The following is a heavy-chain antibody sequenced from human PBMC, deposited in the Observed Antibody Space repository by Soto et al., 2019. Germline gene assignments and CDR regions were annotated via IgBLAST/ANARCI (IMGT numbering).Heavy chain of an antibody. D-gene: IGHD6-19*01. J-gene: IGHJ5*02. CDR1: GGTFSSYT. V-gene: IGHV1-69*08. Sequence: QVQLVQSGAEVKKPGSSVKVSCKASGGTFSSYTISWVRQAPGQGLEWMGRIIPILGIANYAQKFQGRVTITADKSTSTAYMELSSLRSEDTAVYYCARDPGIAVAGSGRCFDPWGQGTLVTVSS. CDR3: ARDPGIAVAGSGRCFDP. CDR2: IIPILGIA.